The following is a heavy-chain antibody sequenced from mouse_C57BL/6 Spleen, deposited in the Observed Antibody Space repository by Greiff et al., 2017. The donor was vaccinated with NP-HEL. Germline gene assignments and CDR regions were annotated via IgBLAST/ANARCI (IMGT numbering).Heavy chain of an antibody. CDR1: GFTFSNYW. D-gene: IGHD4-1*01. CDR2: IRLKSDNYAT. Sequence: EVKLEESGGGLVQPGGSMKLSCVASGFTFSNYWMNWVRQSPEKGLEWVAQIRLKSDNYATHYAESVKGRFTISRDDSKSSVYLQMNNLRAEDTGIYYCNNWVGYFDVWGTGTTVTVSS. CDR3: NNWVGYFDV. V-gene: IGHV6-3*01. J-gene: IGHJ1*03.